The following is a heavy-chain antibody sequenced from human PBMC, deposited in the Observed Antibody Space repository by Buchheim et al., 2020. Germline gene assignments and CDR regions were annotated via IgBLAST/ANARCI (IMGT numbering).Heavy chain of an antibody. D-gene: IGHD1-7*01. CDR3: VRALHSSELYYFDS. V-gene: IGHV3-74*01. CDR1: GFTFSDSW. Sequence: EVHPVESGGGLVQPGGSLRLSCAASGFTFSDSWMHWVRQAPGKGLVWVSRINFDGSTTNFADSVKGRFTISRDNAKNTLFLEMSNLRAEDTAVYYCVRALHSSELYYFDSWGQGTL. CDR2: INFDGSTT. J-gene: IGHJ4*02.